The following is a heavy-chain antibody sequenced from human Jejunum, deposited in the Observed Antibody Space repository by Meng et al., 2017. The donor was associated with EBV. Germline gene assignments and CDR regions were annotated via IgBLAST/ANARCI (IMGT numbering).Heavy chain of an antibody. CDR2: TYYRSKSYN. D-gene: IGHD6-13*01. V-gene: IGHV6-1*01. J-gene: IGHJ1*01. CDR3: AGGAAAGTGSGFQH. CDR1: VDSVSSNSAT. Sequence: QVQLQQSGPGLLKPSXXPXLTXAXXVDSVSSNSATWHWVRQSPSRGLEWLGRTYYRSKSYNDYAVSVKSRITINPDTSKNQFSLQLNSVTPEDTAVYYCAGGAAAGTGSGFQHWGQGTLVTVSS.